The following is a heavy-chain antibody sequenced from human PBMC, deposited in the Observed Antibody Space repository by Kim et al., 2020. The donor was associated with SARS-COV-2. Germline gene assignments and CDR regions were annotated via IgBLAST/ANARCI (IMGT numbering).Heavy chain of an antibody. J-gene: IGHJ4*02. CDR2: IVVGSGNT. Sequence: SVKVSCKASGFTFTSSAVQWVRQARGQRLEWIGWIVVGSGNTNYAQKFQERVTITRDMSTSTAYMELSSLRSEDTAVYYCAAVRQYGSGSHGVYYFDYWGQGTLVTVSS. CDR3: AAVRQYGSGSHGVYYFDY. CDR1: GFTFTSSA. V-gene: IGHV1-58*01. D-gene: IGHD3-10*01.